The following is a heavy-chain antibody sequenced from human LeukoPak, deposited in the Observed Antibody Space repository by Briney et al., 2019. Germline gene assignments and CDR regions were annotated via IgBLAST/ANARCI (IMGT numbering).Heavy chain of an antibody. V-gene: IGHV4-59*12. CDR3: ASYDFWSGYSFDY. CDR1: GGSISSYY. D-gene: IGHD3-3*01. Sequence: SETLSLTCTVSGGSISSYYWSWIRQPPGKGLEWIGYIYYSGSTNYNPSLKSRVSISVDTSKNQFSLKLSSVTAADTAVYYCASYDFWSGYSFDYWGQGTLVTVSS. J-gene: IGHJ4*02. CDR2: IYYSGST.